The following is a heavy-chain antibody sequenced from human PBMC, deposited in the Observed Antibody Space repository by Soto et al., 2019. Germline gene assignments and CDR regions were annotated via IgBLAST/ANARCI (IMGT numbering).Heavy chain of an antibody. Sequence: SETLSLTCTVSGGSISSYYWSWIRQPPGKGLEWIGYIYYSGSTNYNPSLKSRVTISVDTSKNQFSLKLSSVTAADTAVYYCARDDSSGWPKFDYWGQGTLVTVSS. V-gene: IGHV4-59*01. D-gene: IGHD6-19*01. CDR1: GGSISSYY. CDR3: ARDDSSGWPKFDY. CDR2: IYYSGST. J-gene: IGHJ4*02.